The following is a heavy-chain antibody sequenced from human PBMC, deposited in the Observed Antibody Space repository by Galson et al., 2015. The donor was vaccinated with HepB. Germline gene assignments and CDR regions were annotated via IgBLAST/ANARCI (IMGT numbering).Heavy chain of an antibody. V-gene: IGHV3-30-3*01. CDR3: ASTRDEWNDLIDYFDY. D-gene: IGHD1-1*01. CDR2: ISHDGSNK. Sequence: SLRLSCAASEFTFSNAWMSWVRQAPGKGLEWVAVISHDGSNKDYADSVKGRFTISRDNFKNMLSLEMNSLRAEDTAVYYCASTRDEWNDLIDYFDYWGQGTLVTVSS. J-gene: IGHJ4*02. CDR1: EFTFSNAW.